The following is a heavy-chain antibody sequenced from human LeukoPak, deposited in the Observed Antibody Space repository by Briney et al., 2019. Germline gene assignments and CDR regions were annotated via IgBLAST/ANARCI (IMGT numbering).Heavy chain of an antibody. V-gene: IGHV3-23*01. J-gene: IGHJ4*02. Sequence: GGSLRLSCAASGFTFNNYAMSWVRQAPGKGLEWVSVISGSGSNTYYADSVKGRFTISRDNSENTLYLQMNSPRAEDTAIYYCAKSFDYDVLTGQDYWGQGTLVTVSS. CDR2: ISGSGSNT. D-gene: IGHD3-9*01. CDR3: AKSFDYDVLTGQDY. CDR1: GFTFNNYA.